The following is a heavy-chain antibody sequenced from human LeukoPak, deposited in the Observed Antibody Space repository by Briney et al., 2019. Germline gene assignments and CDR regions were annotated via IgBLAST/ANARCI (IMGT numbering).Heavy chain of an antibody. V-gene: IGHV3-23*01. CDR1: GFTFSSYA. CDR3: AKEREMWLQLGYFDF. J-gene: IGHJ4*02. CDR2: ISGSGDST. D-gene: IGHD5-24*01. Sequence: HPGGSLRLSCAASGFTFSSYAMSWVRQAPGKGLEWVSAISGSGDSTYYADSVKGRLTISRDNSKNTLYLQMNSLRAEDTAVYYCAKEREMWLQLGYFDFWGQGTLVTVSS.